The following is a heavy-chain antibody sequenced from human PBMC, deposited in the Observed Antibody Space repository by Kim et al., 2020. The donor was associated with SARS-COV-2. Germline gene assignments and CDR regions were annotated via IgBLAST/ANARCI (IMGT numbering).Heavy chain of an antibody. Sequence: SETLSLTCAVYGGSFSGYYWSWIRQPPGKGLEWIGEINHSGSTNYNPSLKSRVTISVDTSKNQFSLKLSSVTAADTAVYYCARRNRRLLYGSGLPSGVPNWFDPWGQGTLVTVSS. D-gene: IGHD3-10*01. CDR2: INHSGST. CDR3: ARRNRRLLYGSGLPSGVPNWFDP. J-gene: IGHJ5*02. CDR1: GGSFSGYY. V-gene: IGHV4-34*01.